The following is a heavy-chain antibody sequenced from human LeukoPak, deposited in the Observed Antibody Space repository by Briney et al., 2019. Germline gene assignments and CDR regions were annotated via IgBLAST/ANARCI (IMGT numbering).Heavy chain of an antibody. V-gene: IGHV1-8*01. CDR1: GYTFTSYD. D-gene: IGHD2-15*01. CDR2: MNPNSGNT. J-gene: IGHJ4*02. Sequence: ASVKVSCKASGYTFTSYDINWVRQATGQGLEWMGWMNPNSGNTGYAQKFQDRVTMTRNTSISTAYMELSSLRSEDTAVYYCARANIVVVVAATREPPDYWGQGTLVTVSS. CDR3: ARANIVVVVAATREPPDY.